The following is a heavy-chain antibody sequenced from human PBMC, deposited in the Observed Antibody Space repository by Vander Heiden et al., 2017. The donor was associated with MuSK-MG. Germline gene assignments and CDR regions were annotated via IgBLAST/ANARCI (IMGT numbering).Heavy chain of an antibody. J-gene: IGHJ4*02. D-gene: IGHD1-1*01. CDR3: AHRPLLGSNEDLFHS. CDR2: SSWHDEM. Sequence: QLTFKESGPTLVNPTQTLTMHCTFPGFSLSTHGLGVGWGRQPTGQTLEWPALSSWHDEMRYSPSLKNSLTITKDTSKNQVVLTMTNMDPVDTATYYCAHRPLLGSNEDLFHSWGQGTLGTVPS. CDR1: GFSLSTHGLG. V-gene: IGHV2-5*01.